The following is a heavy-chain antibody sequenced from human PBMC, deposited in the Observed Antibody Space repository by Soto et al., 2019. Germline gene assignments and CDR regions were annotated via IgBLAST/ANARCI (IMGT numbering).Heavy chain of an antibody. CDR2: ISGSGGST. CDR1: GFTFSSYA. D-gene: IGHD3-3*01. CDR3: AKDRYYDFWSGYSA. Sequence: EVQLLESGGGLVQPGGSLRLSCAASGFTFSSYAMSWVRQAPGKGLEWVSAISGSGGSTYYADSVKGRFTISRDNSKNTLYLQMNSLRDEDTAVYYCAKDRYYDFWSGYSAWGQGTLVTVSS. V-gene: IGHV3-23*01. J-gene: IGHJ5*02.